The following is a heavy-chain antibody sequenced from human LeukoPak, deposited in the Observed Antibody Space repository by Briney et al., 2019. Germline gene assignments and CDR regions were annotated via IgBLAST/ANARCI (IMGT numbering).Heavy chain of an antibody. CDR3: ARYGGSAVRAFDI. Sequence: YPGGSLRLSCAASGFTFSSYSMNWVRQAPGKGLEWVSSISSSSSYIYCADSVKGRFTISRDNAKNSLYLEMNSLRAEDTAVYYCARYGGSAVRAFDIWGQGTMVTVSS. J-gene: IGHJ3*02. V-gene: IGHV3-21*01. D-gene: IGHD1-26*01. CDR1: GFTFSSYS. CDR2: ISSSSSYI.